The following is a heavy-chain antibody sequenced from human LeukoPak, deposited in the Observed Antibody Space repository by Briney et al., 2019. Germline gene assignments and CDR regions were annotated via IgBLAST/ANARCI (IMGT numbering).Heavy chain of an antibody. J-gene: IGHJ4*02. D-gene: IGHD3-9*01. Sequence: PGGSLRLSCTASGFTFGDYAMSWVRQAPGKGLEWVGFIRSKAYGGTTEYAASVKGRFTTSRDDSKSIAYLQMNSLKTEDTAVYYCTRVPLRYFDWQEYYFDYWGQGTLVTVSS. CDR1: GFTFGDYA. CDR2: IRSKAYGGTT. V-gene: IGHV3-49*04. CDR3: TRVPLRYFDWQEYYFDY.